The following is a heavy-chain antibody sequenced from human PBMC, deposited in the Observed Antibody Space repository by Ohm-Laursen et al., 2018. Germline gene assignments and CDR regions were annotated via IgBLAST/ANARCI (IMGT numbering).Heavy chain of an antibody. D-gene: IGHD6-13*01. J-gene: IGHJ6*02. V-gene: IGHV3-11*01. CDR2: ISSSGSTI. Sequence: SLRLSCAASGFTFSDYYMSWIRQAPGKGLEWVSYISSSGSTIYYADSVKGRFTISGDNAKNSLYLQMNSLRAEDTAVYYCARCKQPRDYYGMDVWGQGTTVTVSS. CDR1: GFTFSDYY. CDR3: ARCKQPRDYYGMDV.